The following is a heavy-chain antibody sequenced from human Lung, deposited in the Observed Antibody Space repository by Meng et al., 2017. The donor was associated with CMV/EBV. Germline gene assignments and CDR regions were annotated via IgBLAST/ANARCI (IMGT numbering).Heavy chain of an antibody. CDR3: ARDLSAASIDY. V-gene: IGHV1-2*02. CDR1: GYTLTGYY. Sequence: ASVXVSCKASGYTLTGYYMHWVRQAPGQGLEWMGWINPNSGGTNYAQKFQGRVTMTRDTSISTAYMELSRLRSDDTAVYYCARDLSAASIDYWGQGTLVTVSS. J-gene: IGHJ4*02. CDR2: INPNSGGT.